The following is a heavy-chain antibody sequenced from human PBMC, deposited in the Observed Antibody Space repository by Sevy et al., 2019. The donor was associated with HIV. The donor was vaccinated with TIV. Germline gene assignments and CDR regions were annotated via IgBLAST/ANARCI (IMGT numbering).Heavy chain of an antibody. CDR2: IYNNIGST. J-gene: IGHJ4*02. D-gene: IGHD6-13*01. Sequence: SEILSLTCSVSDDSINSYYWSWIRQPPGKGLEWVGYIYNNIGSTSYNPSLTSRVTISVDTSKNHFSLKLTSVTAADTAIYYCARGAVLIGTAATPVLDFWGLGSLVTVSS. V-gene: IGHV4-59*08. CDR1: DDSINSYY. CDR3: ARGAVLIGTAATPVLDF.